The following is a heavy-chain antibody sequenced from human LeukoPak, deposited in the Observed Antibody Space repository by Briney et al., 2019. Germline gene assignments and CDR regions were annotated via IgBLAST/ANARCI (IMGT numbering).Heavy chain of an antibody. CDR1: GFIFSGYW. CDR2: IKNDGSIT. D-gene: IGHD3-3*01. J-gene: IGHJ5*02. CDR3: TKSDWFEP. Sequence: PGGSLRLSCAASGFIFSGYWMHWVRQAPGKGLVWLSRIKNDGSITSYADSVKGRFTISRDNAKNTLYLQMNSLRVEDTAVYYCTKSDWFEPWGQGTLVTVSS. V-gene: IGHV3-74*01.